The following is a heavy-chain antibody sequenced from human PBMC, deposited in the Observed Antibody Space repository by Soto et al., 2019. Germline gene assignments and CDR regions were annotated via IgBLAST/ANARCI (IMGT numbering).Heavy chain of an antibody. D-gene: IGHD6-19*01. J-gene: IGHJ4*02. CDR3: ARGSSGWYEVDY. CDR1: GFTFSTYW. V-gene: IGHV3-7*02. Sequence: EVQLVESGGGLVQPGGSLRLSCAASGFTFSTYWMNWVRQAPGKGLEWVANIKQDGSEKNYVDSVKGRFTISRDNAKKSLYLQMNSLRAEDTAVYYCARGSSGWYEVDYWGQGTLVTVSS. CDR2: IKQDGSEK.